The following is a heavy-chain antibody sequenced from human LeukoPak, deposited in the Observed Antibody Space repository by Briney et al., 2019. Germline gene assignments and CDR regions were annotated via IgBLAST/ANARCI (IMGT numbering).Heavy chain of an antibody. V-gene: IGHV3-9*01. D-gene: IGHD3-22*01. Sequence: GGSLRLSCAASGFTFGDYAMHWVRQAPGKGLEWVSGISWNSGSIGYADSVKGRFTISRDNAKNSLYLQMNSLRAEDTALYYCAKDARYDSSGYYFEYWGQGTLVTVSS. CDR2: ISWNSGSI. CDR3: AKDARYDSSGYYFEY. CDR1: GFTFGDYA. J-gene: IGHJ4*02.